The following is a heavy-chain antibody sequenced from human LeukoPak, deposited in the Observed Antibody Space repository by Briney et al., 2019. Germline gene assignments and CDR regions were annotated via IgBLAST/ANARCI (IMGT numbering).Heavy chain of an antibody. Sequence: PSETLSLTCTVSGGSISTYYWNWIRQPPGKGLEWIGRIHYSGCTKYNPSLESRVTISVDTSKNQFSLRVSSVTAADTAVYYCARHLNNCGDDCYIFDYWGQGTLVTVSS. CDR1: GGSISTYY. D-gene: IGHD2-21*01. CDR3: ARHLNNCGDDCYIFDY. V-gene: IGHV4-59*08. CDR2: IHYSGCT. J-gene: IGHJ4*02.